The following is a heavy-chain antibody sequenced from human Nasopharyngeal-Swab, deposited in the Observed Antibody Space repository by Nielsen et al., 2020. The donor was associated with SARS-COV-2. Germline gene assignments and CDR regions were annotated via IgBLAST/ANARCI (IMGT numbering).Heavy chain of an antibody. D-gene: IGHD2-2*01. CDR2: INHSGST. V-gene: IGHV4-34*01. Sequence: LRLSCAVYGGSFSGYYWSWIRQPPGKGLEWIGEINHSGSTNYNPSLKSRVTISVDTSKNQFSLKLSSVTAADTAVYYCARGRRYCSSTSCYGLDYWGQGTLVTVSS. CDR3: ARGRRYCSSTSCYGLDY. J-gene: IGHJ4*02. CDR1: GGSFSGYY.